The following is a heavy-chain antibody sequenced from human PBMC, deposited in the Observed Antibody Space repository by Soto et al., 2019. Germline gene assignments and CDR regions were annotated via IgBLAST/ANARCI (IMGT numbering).Heavy chain of an antibody. CDR1: GYSSTNHG. D-gene: IGHD3-10*01. Sequence: QVQLVQSGGEVKKPGASVKVSCKASGYSSTNHGITWVRQAPGQGLEWMGWISGYNGYTNYAQKFQGRVTMTTDTSTSTAYMELRSLRSDDTAVYYCARVWIGELSWFDPWGQGTLVTVSS. V-gene: IGHV1-18*01. CDR2: ISGYNGYT. J-gene: IGHJ5*02. CDR3: ARVWIGELSWFDP.